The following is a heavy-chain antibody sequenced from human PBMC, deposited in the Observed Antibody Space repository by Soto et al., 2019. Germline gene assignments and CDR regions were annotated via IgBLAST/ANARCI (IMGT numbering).Heavy chain of an antibody. Sequence: GGSLRLSCAASGFTFSSYGMHWVRQAPGKGLEWVAVISYDGSNKYYADSVKGRFTISRDNSKDTLYLQMNSLRAEDTAVYYCAKDDGYGDSYYFAYGGQEPLVTVPS. V-gene: IGHV3-30*18. CDR1: GFTFSSYG. J-gene: IGHJ4*02. D-gene: IGHD4-17*01. CDR2: ISYDGSNK. CDR3: AKDDGYGDSYYFAY.